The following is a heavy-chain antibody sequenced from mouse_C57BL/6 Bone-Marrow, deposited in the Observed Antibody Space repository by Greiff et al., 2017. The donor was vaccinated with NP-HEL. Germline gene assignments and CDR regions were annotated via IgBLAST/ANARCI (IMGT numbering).Heavy chain of an antibody. V-gene: IGHV1-20*01. D-gene: IGHD2-1*01. CDR1: GYSFTGYF. CDR3: ARGYGNYDWYFDV. CDR2: INPYNGDT. Sequence: VQLKESGPELVKPGDSVKISCKASGYSFTGYFMNWVMQSHGKSLEWIGRINPYNGDTFYNQKFKGKATLTVDKSSSTAHMELRSLTSEDSAVYYCARGYGNYDWYFDVWGTGTTVTVSS. J-gene: IGHJ1*03.